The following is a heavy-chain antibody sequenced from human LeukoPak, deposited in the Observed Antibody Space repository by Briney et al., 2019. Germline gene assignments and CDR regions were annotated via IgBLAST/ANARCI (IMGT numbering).Heavy chain of an antibody. D-gene: IGHD3-22*01. CDR2: ISGSSSTI. J-gene: IGHJ3*02. CDR1: GFTFSSYS. CDR3: AREYYYDSSGYPEDAFDI. Sequence: GGSLRLSCAASGFTFSSYSMNWVRQAPGKGLEWVSYISGSSSTIYYADSVKGRFTISRDNAKNSLYLQMNSLRAEDTAVYYCAREYYYDSSGYPEDAFDIWGQGTMVTVSS. V-gene: IGHV3-48*01.